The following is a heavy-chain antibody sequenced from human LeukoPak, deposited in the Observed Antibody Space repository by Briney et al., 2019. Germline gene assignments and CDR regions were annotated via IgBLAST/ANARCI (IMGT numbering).Heavy chain of an antibody. D-gene: IGHD2-8*02. CDR3: ARSGHFYYYGMDV. J-gene: IGHJ6*02. Sequence: SETLSLTCTVSGGSISSYYWSWIRQPPGKGLEWIGFIYSSGCTNYNPSLKSRVTISVDTSKDQFSLKLRSVSAADTAVYYCARSGHFYYYGMDVWGQGTTVTVSS. CDR1: GGSISSYY. V-gene: IGHV4-59*01. CDR2: IYSSGCT.